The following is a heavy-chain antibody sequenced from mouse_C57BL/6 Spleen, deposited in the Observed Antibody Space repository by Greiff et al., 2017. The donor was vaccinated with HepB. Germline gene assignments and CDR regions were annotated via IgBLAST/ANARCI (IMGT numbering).Heavy chain of an antibody. CDR3: ARGIYYVSYWYFDV. CDR1: GYSFTDYN. CDR2: INPNYGTT. V-gene: IGHV1-39*01. D-gene: IGHD2-1*01. J-gene: IGHJ1*03. Sequence: VQLKQSGPELVKPGASVKISCKASGYSFTDYNMNWVKQSNGKSLEWIGVINPNYGTTSYNQKFKGKATLTVDQSSSTAYMQLNSLTSEDSAVYYCARGIYYVSYWYFDVWGTGTTVTVSS.